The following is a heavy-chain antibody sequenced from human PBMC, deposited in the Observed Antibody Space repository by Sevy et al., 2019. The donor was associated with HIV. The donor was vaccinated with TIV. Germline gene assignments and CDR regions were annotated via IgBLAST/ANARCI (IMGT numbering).Heavy chain of an antibody. CDR3: AGDSGTYTYYFDS. J-gene: IGHJ4*02. CDR2: INHSGTT. CDR1: SESFRRYY. Sequence: SETLSLTCAVYSESFRRYYWNWIRQSPEKGLEWIGEINHSGTTNYNPSLKSRVTISVDPSRNQFSLKRNSVTAADTAVYYCAGDSGTYTYYFDSWGQGTPVTVSS. V-gene: IGHV4-34*01. D-gene: IGHD1-26*01.